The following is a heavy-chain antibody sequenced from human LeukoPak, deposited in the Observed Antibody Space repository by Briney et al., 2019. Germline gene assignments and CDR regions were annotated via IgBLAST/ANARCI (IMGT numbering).Heavy chain of an antibody. Sequence: GASVKVSCKASGFTFTAYYMHWVRQAPGQGLEWMGWINPNSGGTNYAQKFQGRVTMTRDTSISTAYMELSRLRSDDTAVYYCARVDADWGFPISENLVGMFDPWGQGTLVTVSS. D-gene: IGHD1-26*01. J-gene: IGHJ5*02. CDR3: ARVDADWGFPISENLVGMFDP. CDR1: GFTFTAYY. V-gene: IGHV1-2*02. CDR2: INPNSGGT.